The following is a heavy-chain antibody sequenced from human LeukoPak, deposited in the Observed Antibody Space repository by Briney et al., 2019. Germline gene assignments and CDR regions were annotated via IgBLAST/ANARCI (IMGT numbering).Heavy chain of an antibody. CDR1: GYTFTGYY. CDR3: AREGGDNGYNEGFDY. CDR2: INPNSGGT. D-gene: IGHD5-24*01. J-gene: IGHJ4*02. Sequence: ASVKVSCKASGYTFTGYYMHWVRQAPGQGLEWMGWINPNSGGTNYAQKFQGRVTMTRDTSISTAYMELSRLRSDDTAVYYCAREGGDNGYNEGFDYWGQGTLVTVSS. V-gene: IGHV1-2*02.